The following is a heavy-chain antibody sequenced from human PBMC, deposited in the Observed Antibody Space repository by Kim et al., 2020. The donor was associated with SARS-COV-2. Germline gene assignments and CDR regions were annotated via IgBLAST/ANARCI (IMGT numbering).Heavy chain of an antibody. CDR1: GFTLTNYW. CDR3: ARDGPAMMVAFDY. V-gene: IGHV3-7*01. Sequence: GGSLRLSCEASGFTLTNYWIYWVRQAPGKGLEWVAYIKGDGSVKNYVDSVKGRFTISRDNVKDSLYLQMNSLRTEDTAVYYCARDGPAMMVAFDYWGQGT. CDR2: IKGDGSVK. D-gene: IGHD3-10*01. J-gene: IGHJ4*02.